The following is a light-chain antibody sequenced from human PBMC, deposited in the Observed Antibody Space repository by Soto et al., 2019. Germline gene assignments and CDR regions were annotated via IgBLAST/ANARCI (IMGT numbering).Light chain of an antibody. CDR1: QSISSW. V-gene: IGKV1-5*01. Sequence: DIQMTQSPSTLSASVGDRVTITCRASQSISSWLAWYQQKPGKAPKLLIYDASSLESGVPSRFSGSGSGTEFHLTTSILQTDDCASYYCLQYNSYSRTFGQGTKVEIK. CDR3: LQYNSYSRT. J-gene: IGKJ1*01. CDR2: DAS.